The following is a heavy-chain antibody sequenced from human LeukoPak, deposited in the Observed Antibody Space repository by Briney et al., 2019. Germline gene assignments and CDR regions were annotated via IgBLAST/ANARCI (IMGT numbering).Heavy chain of an antibody. D-gene: IGHD3-3*01. J-gene: IGHJ6*02. V-gene: IGHV4-39*01. CDR3: ARIPITKRAMDV. CDR1: GDSIRSGDAY. CDR2: IYYVGSP. Sequence: PSETLSLTCSVSGDSIRSGDAYWGWIRQSPLKGLEWIASIYYVGSPHYNPSLNSQRVTMSVDTAKNQFSLKLTSVTAADTAVYYCARIPITKRAMDVWGQGTTVTVSS.